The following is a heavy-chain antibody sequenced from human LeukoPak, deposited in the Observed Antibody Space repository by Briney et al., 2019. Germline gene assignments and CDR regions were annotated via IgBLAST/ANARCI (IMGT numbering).Heavy chain of an antibody. CDR1: GGSISSYY. V-gene: IGHV4-59*01. Sequence: KASETLSLTCTVSGGSISSYYWSWIRQPPGKGLEWIGYIYYSGSTNYNPSLKSRVTISVDTSKNQFSLKLSSVTAADTAVYYCAREGGSYYSRAFDIWGQGTMVTVSS. CDR3: AREGGSYYSRAFDI. D-gene: IGHD1-26*01. CDR2: IYYSGST. J-gene: IGHJ3*02.